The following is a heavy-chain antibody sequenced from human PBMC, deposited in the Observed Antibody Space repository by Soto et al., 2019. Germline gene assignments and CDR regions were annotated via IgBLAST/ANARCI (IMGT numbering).Heavy chain of an antibody. D-gene: IGHD2-8*01. J-gene: IGHJ6*02. CDR3: ARDPYHVLMVNAPNLYGMDV. Sequence: ASVKVSCKASGYTFTSCDSSWVRQAPGQGLEWMGRISTYNGNTNYPQSLQGRLTMTTDTSTTTAYMELRNLRSDDTAVYYCARDPYHVLMVNAPNLYGMDVWGQGTTVTVSS. CDR1: GYTFTSCD. CDR2: ISTYNGNT. V-gene: IGHV1-18*01.